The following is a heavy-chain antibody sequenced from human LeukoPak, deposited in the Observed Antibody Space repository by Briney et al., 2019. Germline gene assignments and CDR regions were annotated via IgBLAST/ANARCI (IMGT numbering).Heavy chain of an antibody. Sequence: GGSLRLCCAASGFTFRTYTMNWVRQAPGKGLEWVSSISRSSSYIYYADSVRGRFTISRDDARNSLYLLLNNLRAEDTAVYYCARDQGSGWSDFDYWGQGILVTVSS. V-gene: IGHV3-21*01. CDR2: ISRSSSYI. J-gene: IGHJ4*02. D-gene: IGHD6-19*01. CDR3: ARDQGSGWSDFDY. CDR1: GFTFRTYT.